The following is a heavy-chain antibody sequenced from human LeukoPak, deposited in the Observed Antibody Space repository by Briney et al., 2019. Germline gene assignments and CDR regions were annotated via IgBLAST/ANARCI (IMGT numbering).Heavy chain of an antibody. CDR2: ISDTSDSA. Sequence: GGSLRLSCAASGLSVTNYYMNWVRQTPGKGLEWVSTISDTSDSAYYADSVKGRFTISRDTSKNTMYLQMNSLRAEDTAVYYCARAPPNGYDSTGYYSSFDYWGQGTLVTVSS. J-gene: IGHJ4*02. CDR3: ARAPPNGYDSTGYYSSFDY. D-gene: IGHD3-22*01. CDR1: GLSVTNYY. V-gene: IGHV3-23*01.